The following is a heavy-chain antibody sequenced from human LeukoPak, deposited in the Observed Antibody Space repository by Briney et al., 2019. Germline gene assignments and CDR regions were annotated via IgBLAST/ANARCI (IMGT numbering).Heavy chain of an antibody. D-gene: IGHD3-22*01. CDR3: ARVGGYYYAYAFDI. J-gene: IGHJ3*02. Sequence: GGSLRLSCAASGFTFSSYWMSWVRQAPGKGLEWVANIKQDGSEKYYVDSVKGRFTISRDNAKNSQYLQMNSLRAEDTAVYYCARVGGYYYAYAFDIWGQGTMVTVSS. CDR2: IKQDGSEK. CDR1: GFTFSSYW. V-gene: IGHV3-7*01.